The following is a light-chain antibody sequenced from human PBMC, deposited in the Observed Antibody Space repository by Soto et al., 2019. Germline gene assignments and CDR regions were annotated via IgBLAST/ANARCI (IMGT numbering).Light chain of an antibody. CDR2: QVT. Sequence: QSVLTQPASVSGSPGQSITISCTGTSSDLAIYNYVSWYQQQPGKAPKLMIYQVTNRPSGVSKRFSGSMSGNPASLTISGRQAEHEADYYCRSYTDSRNYVLGPGPNHTVL. V-gene: IGLV2-14*01. CDR3: RSYTDSRNYV. J-gene: IGLJ1*01. CDR1: SSDLAIYNY.